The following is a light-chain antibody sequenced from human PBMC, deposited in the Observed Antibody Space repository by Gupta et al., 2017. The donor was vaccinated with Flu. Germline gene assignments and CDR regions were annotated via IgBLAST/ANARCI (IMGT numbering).Light chain of an antibody. Sequence: EIVMTQSPATLSVSPGERATLSCRASQSVNSNLAWYQQKPGQAPRLLIYGASTRATGIPARFSGSGSGTEFIHTISSLQSEDFAVYYCQQYNNWPTRYTFGQGTKLEIK. CDR1: QSVNSN. V-gene: IGKV3-15*01. CDR2: GAS. J-gene: IGKJ2*01. CDR3: QQYNNWPTRYT.